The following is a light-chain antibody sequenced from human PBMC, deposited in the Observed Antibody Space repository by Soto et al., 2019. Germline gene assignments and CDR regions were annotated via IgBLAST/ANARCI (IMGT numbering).Light chain of an antibody. V-gene: IGKV3-15*01. J-gene: IGKJ5*01. CDR1: ESVSTN. Sequence: EIEITQSPATLSLAPGERVTLSCRASESVSTNLAWYQQKAGQAPRLLIYGASTRATGIPARFSGSGSGTEFTLTISSLQSEDFAVYYCQQYNNWPPITFGQGTRLEIK. CDR3: QQYNNWPPIT. CDR2: GAS.